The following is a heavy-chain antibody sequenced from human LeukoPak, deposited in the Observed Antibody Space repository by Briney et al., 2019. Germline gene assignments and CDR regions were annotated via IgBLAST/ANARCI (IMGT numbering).Heavy chain of an antibody. CDR3: AAPSGSSSWYNYYYGMDV. Sequence: PGGSLRLSCAASGFTFSSYAMHWVRQAPGKGLEWVAVISYDGSNKYYADSVKGRFTISRDNSKNTLYLQMNSLRAEDTAVYYCAAPSGSSSWYNYYYGMDVWGQGTTVTVSS. D-gene: IGHD6-13*01. V-gene: IGHV3-30*04. J-gene: IGHJ6*02. CDR1: GFTFSSYA. CDR2: ISYDGSNK.